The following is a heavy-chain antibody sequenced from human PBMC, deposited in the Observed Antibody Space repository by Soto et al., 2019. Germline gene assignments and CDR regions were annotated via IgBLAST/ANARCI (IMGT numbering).Heavy chain of an antibody. CDR3: ARYVRDCSGGSCYLGAFDI. J-gene: IGHJ3*02. CDR2: IYYSGST. V-gene: IGHV4-39*01. CDR1: GGSISSSSYY. Sequence: SETLSLTCTVSGGSISSSSYYWGWIRQPPGRGLEWIGSIYYSGSTYYNPSLKSRVTISVDTSKNQFSLKLSSVTAADTAVYYCARYVRDCSGGSCYLGAFDIWGQGTMVTVSS. D-gene: IGHD2-15*01.